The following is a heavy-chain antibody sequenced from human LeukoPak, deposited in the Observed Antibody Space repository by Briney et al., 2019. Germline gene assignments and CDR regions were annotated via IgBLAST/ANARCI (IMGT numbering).Heavy chain of an antibody. J-gene: IGHJ4*02. D-gene: IGHD4-17*01. V-gene: IGHV4-59*01. Sequence: SETLSLTCTVSGGSISSYYWSWIRQPPGKGLEWIGYIYYSGSTNYNPSLKSRVTISVDTSKNQFSLKLSSVTAADTAVYYCARGTDYGEEPFDYWGQGTLVTVSS. CDR3: ARGTDYGEEPFDY. CDR2: IYYSGST. CDR1: GGSISSYY.